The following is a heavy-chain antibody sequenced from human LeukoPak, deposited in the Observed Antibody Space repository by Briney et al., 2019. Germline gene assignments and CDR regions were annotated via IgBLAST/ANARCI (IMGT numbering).Heavy chain of an antibody. CDR2: INPNSGGT. Sequence: ASVKVSCKASGYTFTGYYMHWVRQAPGQGLEWMGWINPNSGGTNYAQKFQGRVTMTRDTSTSTAYMELSRLRSDDTAVYYCARGDIVVVVAAAETGFDYWGQGTLVTVSS. J-gene: IGHJ4*02. V-gene: IGHV1-2*02. CDR1: GYTFTGYY. D-gene: IGHD2-15*01. CDR3: ARGDIVVVVAAAETGFDY.